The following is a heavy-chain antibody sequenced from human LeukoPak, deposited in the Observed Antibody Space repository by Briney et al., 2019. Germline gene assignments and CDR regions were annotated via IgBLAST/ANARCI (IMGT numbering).Heavy chain of an antibody. CDR2: IIISSSYI. CDR3: ARDGCSGGSGYSVDY. Sequence: ETLTLSCAASGVTFSSYSMSWIRQPPGKGLEWVAYIIISSSYIYHADSMKGRFTISIANAKNSLYLRMHSPRAEHTAIYCCARDGCSGGSGYSVDYWGKGTLVTV. V-gene: IGHV3-21*01. D-gene: IGHD2-15*01. CDR1: GVTFSSYS. J-gene: IGHJ4*02.